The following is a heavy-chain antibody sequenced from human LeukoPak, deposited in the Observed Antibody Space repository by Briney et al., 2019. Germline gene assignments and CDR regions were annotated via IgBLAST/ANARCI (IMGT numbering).Heavy chain of an antibody. J-gene: IGHJ4*02. V-gene: IGHV4-34*01. Sequence: SETLSLTCAVYGGSFSGYYWSRIRQPPGRGLEWIGEINHSGSTNYNPSLKSRVTISVDTSKNQFSLKLSSVTAADTAVYYCASLYDSSGYGSYHFDYWGQGTLVTVSS. CDR1: GGSFSGYY. CDR2: INHSGST. CDR3: ASLYDSSGYGSYHFDY. D-gene: IGHD3-22*01.